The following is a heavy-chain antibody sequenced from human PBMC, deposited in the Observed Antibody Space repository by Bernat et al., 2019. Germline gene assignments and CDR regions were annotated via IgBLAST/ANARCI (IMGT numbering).Heavy chain of an antibody. D-gene: IGHD6-6*01. V-gene: IGHV3-23*05. Sequence: EVFLLDSGGDLAQPGESLRLSCAASGFTFSSSAMSWVRQVPGKGLEWVSAISSSGERTYYLDSVKGRFTIFRDNSKSMLYLQMNSLRAEDTAIYYCVKEGWRDSSSGAFGHWGQGTRVTVSS. CDR2: ISSSGERT. CDR3: VKEGWRDSSSGAFGH. J-gene: IGHJ4*02. CDR1: GFTFSSSA.